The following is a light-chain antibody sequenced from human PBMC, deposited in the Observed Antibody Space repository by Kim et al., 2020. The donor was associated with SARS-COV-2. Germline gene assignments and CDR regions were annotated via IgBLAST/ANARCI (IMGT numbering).Light chain of an antibody. CDR1: SSNIGSNY. CDR2: SDN. Sequence: GQRVTISCSGRSSNIGSNYVYWYQQLPGTAPKLLIFSDNQRPSGVPDRFSGSKSGTSASLAISGLRSEDEADYYCAAWDDSLSGPVFGGGTKVTVL. J-gene: IGLJ2*01. V-gene: IGLV1-47*02. CDR3: AAWDDSLSGPV.